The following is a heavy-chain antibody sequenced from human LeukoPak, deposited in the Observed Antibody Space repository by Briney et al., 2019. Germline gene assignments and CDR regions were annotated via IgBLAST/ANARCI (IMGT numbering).Heavy chain of an antibody. V-gene: IGHV5-51*01. Sequence: GESLQISCKGSGYSFTNYWIGWVRQMPGKGLEWMGIINPGDSEIRYSPSFQGQVTMSADKSISTAYLQWSSLKASDTAIYYCARDKYCTSRSCYFDYWGQGTPVTVSS. CDR1: GYSFTNYW. CDR3: ARDKYCTSRSCYFDY. CDR2: INPGDSEI. D-gene: IGHD2-2*01. J-gene: IGHJ4*02.